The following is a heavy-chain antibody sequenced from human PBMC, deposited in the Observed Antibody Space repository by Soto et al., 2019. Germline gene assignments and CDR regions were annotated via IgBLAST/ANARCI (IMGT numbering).Heavy chain of an antibody. D-gene: IGHD2-21*02. CDR1: GGSISSSSYY. CDR2: IYYSGST. V-gene: IGHV4-39*07. J-gene: IGHJ6*02. Sequence: SETLSLTCTVSGGSISSSSYYWGWIRQPPGKGLEWIGSIYYSGSTYYNPSLTSRVTISVDTSKNQFSLKLSSVTAADTAVYYCARWGPAGDLYYYYGMDVWGQGTTVTVS. CDR3: ARWGPAGDLYYYYGMDV.